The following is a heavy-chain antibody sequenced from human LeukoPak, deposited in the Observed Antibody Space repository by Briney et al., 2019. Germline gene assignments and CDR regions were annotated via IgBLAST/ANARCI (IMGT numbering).Heavy chain of an antibody. CDR1: GYTFTCYY. V-gene: IGHV1-2*02. Sequence: ASVKVSCKASGYTFTCYYMHWVRQAPGQGLEWMGWINPNSGGTNYAQKFQGRVTMTRDTSISTAYMELSRLRSDDTAVYYCARGAVLMVYAMNYYMDVWGKGTTVTVSS. J-gene: IGHJ6*03. D-gene: IGHD2-8*01. CDR2: INPNSGGT. CDR3: ARGAVLMVYAMNYYMDV.